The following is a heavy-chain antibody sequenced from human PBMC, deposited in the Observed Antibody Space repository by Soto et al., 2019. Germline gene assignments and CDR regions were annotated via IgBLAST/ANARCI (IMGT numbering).Heavy chain of an antibody. Sequence: QVRLVQSGAEVKKPGDSVSVSCKAPEYTFANHFIHWVRQAPGQGLEWMGIVNPSGGPTRYTQKFQGRVTMTRETSTSTVYMVLSSLTSADTAVYYCAREGSYYFDSRIDYWGQGTLVTVSS. CDR1: EYTFANHF. J-gene: IGHJ4*02. V-gene: IGHV1-46*01. CDR3: AREGSYYFDSRIDY. CDR2: VNPSGGPT. D-gene: IGHD3-10*01.